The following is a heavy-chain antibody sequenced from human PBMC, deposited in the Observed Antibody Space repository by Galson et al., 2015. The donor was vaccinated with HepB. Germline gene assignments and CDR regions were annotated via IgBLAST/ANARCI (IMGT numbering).Heavy chain of an antibody. CDR1: GFTFSSYG. CDR3: AREVASGGVRDY. V-gene: IGHV3-30*03. Sequence: SLRLSCAASGFTFSSYGMHWVRQAPGKGLEWVAVISYDGSNKYYADSVKGRFTISRDNSKNTLYLQMNSLRAEDTAVYYCAREVASGGVRDYWGQGTLVTVSS. J-gene: IGHJ4*02. CDR2: ISYDGSNK. D-gene: IGHD3-16*01.